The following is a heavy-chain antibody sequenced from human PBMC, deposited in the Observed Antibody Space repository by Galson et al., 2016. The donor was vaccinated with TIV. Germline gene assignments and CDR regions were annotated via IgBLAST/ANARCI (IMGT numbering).Heavy chain of an antibody. CDR2: VYPSGNT. V-gene: IGHV4-4*07. CDR1: GGSVTSSH. D-gene: IGHD5-18*01. Sequence: SETLSLTCTVSGGSVTSSHWSWIRQPAGKGLEWIGRVYPSGNTNYSPSLKSRVTMSLDTSKNQFSLNLMSVTAADTAVYYCAKEGYSYRLSWGQGSLVTVSS. J-gene: IGHJ4*02. CDR3: AKEGYSYRLS.